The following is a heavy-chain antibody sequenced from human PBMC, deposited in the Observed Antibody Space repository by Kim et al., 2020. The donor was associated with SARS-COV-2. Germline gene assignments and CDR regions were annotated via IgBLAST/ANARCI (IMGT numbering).Heavy chain of an antibody. Sequence: SETLSLTCTVSGDSITSVGYYWSWLRQYPGRGLEWIGYIFYSGSTSYKPSLKSRIAISLETSKNQFSLRLISVTAADTAIYYCATNARRYLGSADAF. J-gene: IGHJ3*01. D-gene: IGHD1-26*01. V-gene: IGHV4-31*03. CDR1: GDSITSVGYY. CDR3: ATNARRYLGSADAF. CDR2: IFYSGST.